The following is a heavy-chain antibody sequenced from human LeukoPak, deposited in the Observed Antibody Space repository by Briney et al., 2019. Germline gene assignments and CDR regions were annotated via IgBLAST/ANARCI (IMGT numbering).Heavy chain of an antibody. Sequence: ASVKVSCKASGYTFTSYDINWVRQATGQGLEWMGWMNPNSGNTGYAQKFQGRVTITRNTSISTAYMELSSLRSEDTAVYYCARGKKQQRYYYMDVWGKGTTVTVSS. V-gene: IGHV1-8*03. CDR3: ARGKKQQRYYYMDV. CDR1: GYTFTSYD. CDR2: MNPNSGNT. D-gene: IGHD6-13*01. J-gene: IGHJ6*03.